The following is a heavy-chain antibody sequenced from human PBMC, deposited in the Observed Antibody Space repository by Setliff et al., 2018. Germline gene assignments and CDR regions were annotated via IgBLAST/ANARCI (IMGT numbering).Heavy chain of an antibody. CDR2: IYYSGST. D-gene: IGHD6-13*01. CDR3: ARQQQLVIGSTAYYYYGMDV. V-gene: IGHV4-38-2*01. CDR1: GYSISSSYY. Sequence: SETLSLTCAVSGYSISSSYYWGWIRQPPGKGLEWIGIIYYSGSTYYNPSLKSRVTISVDTSKNQFSLKLSSVTAADTAVYYCARQQQLVIGSTAYYYYGMDVWGQGTTVTVSS. J-gene: IGHJ6*02.